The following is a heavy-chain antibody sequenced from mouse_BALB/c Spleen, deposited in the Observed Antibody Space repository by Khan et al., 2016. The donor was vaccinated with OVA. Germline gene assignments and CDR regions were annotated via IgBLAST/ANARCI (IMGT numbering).Heavy chain of an antibody. Sequence: VQLKESGPGLVKPSQTVSLTCTVTGISITTGNYSWSWIRHFPGNKLEWIGYLFYSGTTTYNPSLTSRTSITRDTSKNRFFLEMNSLTTEDTAAYYCARDGGSFDSYYFDYWGQGTILAVSS. J-gene: IGHJ2*01. V-gene: IGHV3-5*02. CDR1: GISITTGNYS. CDR3: ARDGGSFDSYYFDY. D-gene: IGHD2-12*01. CDR2: LFYSGTT.